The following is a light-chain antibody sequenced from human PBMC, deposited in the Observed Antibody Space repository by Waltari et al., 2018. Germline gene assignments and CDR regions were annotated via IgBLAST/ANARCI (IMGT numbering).Light chain of an antibody. Sequence: DIQMTQPPSTLSAFVGDRVTITFRASQSISKFLAWYQLKPGKAPKLLIYGASTLDGGVPSRFSGSGSGAEFTLTISSLQPDDVATYHCHQYHTYLWTFGQGTKVEIK. CDR2: GAS. V-gene: IGKV1-5*01. J-gene: IGKJ1*01. CDR3: HQYHTYLWT. CDR1: QSISKF.